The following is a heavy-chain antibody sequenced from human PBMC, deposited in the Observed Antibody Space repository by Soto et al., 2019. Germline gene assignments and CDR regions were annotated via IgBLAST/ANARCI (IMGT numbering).Heavy chain of an antibody. Sequence: ASVKVSCKASGYTFTSYAMHWVRQAPGQRLEWMGWINAGNGNTKYSQKFQGRVTITRDTSASTAYMELSSLRSEDTAVYYCASGAINMVRGVIIPIDYYYYGMDVWGQGTTVTVSS. CDR3: ASGAINMVRGVIIPIDYYYYGMDV. D-gene: IGHD3-10*01. V-gene: IGHV1-3*01. CDR1: GYTFTSYA. J-gene: IGHJ6*02. CDR2: INAGNGNT.